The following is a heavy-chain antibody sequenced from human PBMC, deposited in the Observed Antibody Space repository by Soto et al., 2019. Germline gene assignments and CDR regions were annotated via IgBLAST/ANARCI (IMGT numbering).Heavy chain of an antibody. Sequence: QVQLVEPGGGVVQPGRSLRLSCAASVFTFSSYGMHWVRQAPGKGLEWVAVIWYDGSKKYYADPVKGRFTMSRDNYKTTLYLQMSSLRAEDTAVYYCARDYLVVPHRVIDYWGQGTLVTVSS. CDR1: VFTFSSYG. D-gene: IGHD2-2*01. J-gene: IGHJ4*02. CDR2: IWYDGSKK. V-gene: IGHV3-33*01. CDR3: ARDYLVVPHRVIDY.